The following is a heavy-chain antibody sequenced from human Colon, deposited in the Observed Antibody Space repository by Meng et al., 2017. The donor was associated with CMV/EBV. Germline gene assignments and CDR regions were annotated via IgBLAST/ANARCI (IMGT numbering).Heavy chain of an antibody. Sequence: SETLSLTCNVSGCSISTYYWTWIRQPPGKGLEWIGNIYYTGSAKYNPSLKSRLTISVDTAKNQFSLKLSAVTAADTAIYYCARADPSVAMYYFDYWGPGTLVTVSS. CDR2: IYYTGSA. J-gene: IGHJ4*02. CDR1: GCSISTYY. D-gene: IGHD5-12*01. V-gene: IGHV4-59*13. CDR3: ARADPSVAMYYFDY.